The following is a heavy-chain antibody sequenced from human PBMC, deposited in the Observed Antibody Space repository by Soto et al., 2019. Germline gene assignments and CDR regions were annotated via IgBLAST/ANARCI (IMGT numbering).Heavy chain of an antibody. CDR3: ARDGGQRYYAMDF. CDR1: GYTFTSYG. CDR2: ISTYNGNT. Sequence: QVQLVQSGAEVKKPGASVKVSCKTSGYTFTSYGITWVRQAPGQGLEWMGWISTYNGNTNYAQKLQDRVTMTTDTPTSTAEMELWSPRSDVTAVDYCARDGGQRYYAMDFWGQGTTVTVSS. V-gene: IGHV1-18*01. J-gene: IGHJ6*02. D-gene: IGHD6-25*01.